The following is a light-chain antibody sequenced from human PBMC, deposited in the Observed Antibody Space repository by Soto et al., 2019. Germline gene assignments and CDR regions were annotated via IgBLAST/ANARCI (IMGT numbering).Light chain of an antibody. V-gene: IGLV2-8*01. Sequence: QSVLTQPPSASGSPGQSVTISCTGTSSDVGGYNYVSWYQQHPGKAPKVIIYEVSKRPSGVPDRFSGSKSGSTASLTVSGVQAEHEADYYYSSYAVTNPLVFGIGTKGTV. J-gene: IGLJ1*01. CDR3: SSYAVTNPLV. CDR2: EVS. CDR1: SSDVGGYNY.